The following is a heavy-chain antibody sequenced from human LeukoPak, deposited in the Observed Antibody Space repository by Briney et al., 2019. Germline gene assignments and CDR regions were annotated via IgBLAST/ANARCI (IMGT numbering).Heavy chain of an antibody. Sequence: GESLKISCKGSGYTFHSYWIAWVRQMPGKGLEWMGIIHPGDSDTRYSPSFQGQVTISADKSIRTAYLQWSSLKASDTAMYYCARRGYSGYSPLDSWGQGTLVTVSS. V-gene: IGHV5-51*01. CDR3: ARRGYSGYSPLDS. CDR2: IHPGDSDT. J-gene: IGHJ4*02. CDR1: GYTFHSYW. D-gene: IGHD5-12*01.